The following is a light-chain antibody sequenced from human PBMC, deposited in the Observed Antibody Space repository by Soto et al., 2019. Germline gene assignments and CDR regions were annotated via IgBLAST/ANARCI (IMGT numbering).Light chain of an antibody. CDR3: LQKSFDPFT. CDR1: QGISND. J-gene: IGKJ3*01. V-gene: IGKV1-6*01. Sequence: AIKMTQSPSSLSASVGDRVTITCRASQGISNDLAWFQQKPGKAPKLLIYAASNLQSGVPARFSRSGSSTDFTLTISRLQPEDGDTYYCLQKSFDPFTFGPGTKVDIK. CDR2: AAS.